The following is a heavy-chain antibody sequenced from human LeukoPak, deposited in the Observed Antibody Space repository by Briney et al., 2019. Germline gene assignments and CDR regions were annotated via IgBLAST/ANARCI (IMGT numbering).Heavy chain of an antibody. CDR2: IKSKTDGGTT. V-gene: IGHV3-15*01. D-gene: IGHD6-19*01. CDR3: ARVYRLGSGWYINYYYYMDV. J-gene: IGHJ6*03. CDR1: GFTFSNAW. Sequence: VGSLRLSCAASGFTFSNAWMSWVRQAPGKGLEWVGRIKSKTDGGTTDYAAPVKGRFTISRDNAKNSLYLQMNSLRAEDTAVYCCARVYRLGSGWYINYYYYMDVWGKGTTVTISS.